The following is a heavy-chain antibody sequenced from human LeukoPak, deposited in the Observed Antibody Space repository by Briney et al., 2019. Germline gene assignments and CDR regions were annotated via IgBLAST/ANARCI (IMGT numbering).Heavy chain of an antibody. Sequence: PSQTLSLTCAISGDSVSSNGAAWNWIRQSPSRGLEWLGRTYYRSKWYHDYAVSVQSRITITPDTSKNQFSLQLNSVTPEDTAVYYCARQIVVVPTAMVMGWFDPWGQGTLVTVFS. CDR2: TYYRSKWYH. V-gene: IGHV6-1*01. CDR1: GDSVSSNGAA. CDR3: ARQIVVVPTAMVMGWFDP. J-gene: IGHJ5*02. D-gene: IGHD2-2*01.